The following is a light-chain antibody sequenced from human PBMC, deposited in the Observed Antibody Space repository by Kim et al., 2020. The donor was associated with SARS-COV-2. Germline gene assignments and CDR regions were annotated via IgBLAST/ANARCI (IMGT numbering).Light chain of an antibody. CDR1: NIGDKY. V-gene: IGLV3-9*01. J-gene: IGLJ3*02. CDR3: QVWDSSIWV. Sequence: QPLSVSVAVGQTARLTCGGSNIGDKYVHWYQQKPGQAPVLVIRPSEIPERFSDSKSRNTATLTISRVQAGDEADYYCQVWDSSIWVFGGGTQLTVL.